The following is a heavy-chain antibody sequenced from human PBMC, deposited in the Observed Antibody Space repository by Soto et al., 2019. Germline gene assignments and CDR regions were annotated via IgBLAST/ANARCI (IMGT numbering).Heavy chain of an antibody. CDR3: ARALAVGSRLPHYFYYGLDV. Sequence: DVQVLESGGGLVQPGGSLRVSCAASGFTFSDYAMTWVRQAPGKGLQWVSTISGSGERTYYADSVKGRFTISRDNSRNTLSLQMDALGAEDTSIYFCARALAVGSRLPHYFYYGLDVWGPGTAVTVSS. V-gene: IGHV3-23*01. J-gene: IGHJ6*02. D-gene: IGHD3-10*01. CDR2: ISGSGERT. CDR1: GFTFSDYA.